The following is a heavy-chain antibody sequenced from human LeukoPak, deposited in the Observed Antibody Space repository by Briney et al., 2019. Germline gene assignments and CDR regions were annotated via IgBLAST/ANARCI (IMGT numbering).Heavy chain of an antibody. Sequence: SETLSLTCTVSGSSISSSSYYWGWIRQPPGKGQEWIVSIYYSGSTYYNPSLKSRVTISVDTSKNQFSLKLSSVTAAYTAVYYCARHQDYSGTTFYDYLDVWGKGTTVTVSS. CDR1: GSSISSSSYY. CDR3: ARHQDYSGTTFYDYLDV. D-gene: IGHD4-11*01. V-gene: IGHV4-39*07. J-gene: IGHJ6*03. CDR2: IYYSGST.